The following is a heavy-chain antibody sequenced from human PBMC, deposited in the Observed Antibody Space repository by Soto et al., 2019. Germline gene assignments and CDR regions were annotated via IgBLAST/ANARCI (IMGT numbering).Heavy chain of an antibody. J-gene: IGHJ6*02. Sequence: EXLSLTCTVSGVSSSTYYWSWIRQPAGKGLEWIGRIDTSGNTNYNPSLKSRVTMSVDTSKKQFSLKLTSVTAADTAVYYCARYSSDWFQTEGMDVWGRGTTVTVSS. CDR3: ARYSSDWFQTEGMDV. CDR1: GVSSSTYY. CDR2: IDTSGNT. V-gene: IGHV4-4*07. D-gene: IGHD6-13*01.